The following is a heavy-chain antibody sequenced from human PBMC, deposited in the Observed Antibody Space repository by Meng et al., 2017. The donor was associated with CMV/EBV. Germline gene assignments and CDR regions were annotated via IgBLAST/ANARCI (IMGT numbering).Heavy chain of an antibody. Sequence: CKASGYTFTGYYMHWVRQAPGQGLEWMGWINPNSGGTNYAQKFQGRVTMTRDTSISTAYMELSRLRSDDTAVYYCARSRHSGSYYADWGQGTLVTSPQ. CDR3: ARSRHSGSYYAD. CDR1: GYTFTGYY. CDR2: INPNSGGT. V-gene: IGHV1-2*02. D-gene: IGHD1-26*01. J-gene: IGHJ4*02.